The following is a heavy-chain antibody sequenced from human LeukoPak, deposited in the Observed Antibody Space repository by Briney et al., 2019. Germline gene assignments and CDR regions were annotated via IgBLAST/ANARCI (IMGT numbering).Heavy chain of an antibody. CDR3: ANLLAAADPGGY. Sequence: GGSLRLSCAASGFTFSSYAMSWVRQAPGKRLEWVSAISGSGGSTYYADSVKGRFTISRDNSKNTLYLQMNSLRAEDTAVYYCANLLAAADPGGYWGQGTLVTVSS. CDR2: ISGSGGST. J-gene: IGHJ4*02. D-gene: IGHD6-13*01. V-gene: IGHV3-23*01. CDR1: GFTFSSYA.